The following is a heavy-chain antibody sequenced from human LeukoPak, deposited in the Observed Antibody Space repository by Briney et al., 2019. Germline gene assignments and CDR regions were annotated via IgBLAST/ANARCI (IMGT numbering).Heavy chain of an antibody. Sequence: SETLALTCTVSGGSISSYYWSWIRQPPGKGLEWIGYIYYSGSTNYNPSLKSRVTISVDTSKNQFSLKLSSVTAADTAVYYCARGGDYYDSSGYYYDYWGQGTLVTVSS. CDR3: ARGGDYYDSSGYYYDY. CDR2: IYYSGST. D-gene: IGHD3-22*01. CDR1: GGSISSYY. V-gene: IGHV4-59*01. J-gene: IGHJ4*02.